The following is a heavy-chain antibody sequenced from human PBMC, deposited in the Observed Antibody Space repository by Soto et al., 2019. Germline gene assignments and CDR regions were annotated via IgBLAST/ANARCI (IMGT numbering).Heavy chain of an antibody. D-gene: IGHD4-17*01. Sequence: QITLKESGPPLVRPAQTLTLTCAFSGFSLTTTSMGVAWIRQPPGKALEWLAPIYWDDDQRYSPSLKDRLTISKATSRSRVVLTISNMNPEDRGTYFCAHAGDYDLLSFDHWGPGTLVTVSS. CDR3: AHAGDYDLLSFDH. V-gene: IGHV2-5*02. J-gene: IGHJ4*02. CDR2: IYWDDDQ. CDR1: GFSLTTTSMG.